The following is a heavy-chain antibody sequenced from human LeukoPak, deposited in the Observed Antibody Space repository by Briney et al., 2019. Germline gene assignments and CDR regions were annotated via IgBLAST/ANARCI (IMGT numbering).Heavy chain of an antibody. J-gene: IGHJ4*02. Sequence: GGSLRLSCAASGFTFNRSAISWVRQAPGKGLEWVSAISGSGGSTYYADSVKGRFTISRDNSKNTLYLQMNSLRAEDTAVYYCAKVRVYGDYYFDYWGQGTLVTVSS. CDR3: AKVRVYGDYYFDY. CDR2: ISGSGGST. CDR1: GFTFNRSA. V-gene: IGHV3-23*01. D-gene: IGHD4-17*01.